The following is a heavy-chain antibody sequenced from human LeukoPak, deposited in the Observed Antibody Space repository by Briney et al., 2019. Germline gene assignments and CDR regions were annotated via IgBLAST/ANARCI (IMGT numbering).Heavy chain of an antibody. D-gene: IGHD1-26*01. V-gene: IGHV1-69*06. CDR3: ATGIVGATRAVLQPFDVFDY. CDR1: GGTFSSYA. Sequence: ASVKVSCKASGGTFSSYAISWVRQAPGQGLEWMGGIIPIFGTANYAQKFQGRVTITADKSTSTAYMELSSLRSEDTAVYYCATGIVGATRAVLQPFDVFDYWGQGTLVTVSS. CDR2: IIPIFGTA. J-gene: IGHJ4*02.